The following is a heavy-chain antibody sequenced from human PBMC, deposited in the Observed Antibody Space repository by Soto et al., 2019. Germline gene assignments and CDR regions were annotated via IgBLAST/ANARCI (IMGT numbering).Heavy chain of an antibody. CDR2: INPDSGAT. CDR1: GYSFTGYY. CDR3: ARGDYGTGGYPFPYFDY. J-gene: IGHJ4*02. D-gene: IGHD2-8*02. V-gene: IGHV1-2*02. Sequence: HEHLVQSGAEVKRPGASLKVSCKASGYSFTGYYIHWVRQAPGQGLEWMGWINPDSGATNYAQNFQGRVTLTSDTPISTASMALTSLTSDDTAVYYCARGDYGTGGYPFPYFDYWGQGTLVIVSS.